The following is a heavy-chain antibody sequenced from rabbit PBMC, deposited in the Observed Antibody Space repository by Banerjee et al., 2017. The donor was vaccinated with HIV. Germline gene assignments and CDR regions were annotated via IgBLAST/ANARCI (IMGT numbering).Heavy chain of an antibody. CDR2: ILDTT. D-gene: IGHD4-2*01. J-gene: IGHJ4*01. V-gene: IGHV1S45*01. CDR3: AREVVGSKNL. CDR1: GFSLSENYA. Sequence: QEQLMESGGGLFQPGGSLALTCKASGFSLSENYAMCWVRQAPGKGLEWIACILDTTYYASWAKGRFTISKTSSTTVTLQMTSLTAADTATYFCAREVVGSKNLWGPGTLVTVS.